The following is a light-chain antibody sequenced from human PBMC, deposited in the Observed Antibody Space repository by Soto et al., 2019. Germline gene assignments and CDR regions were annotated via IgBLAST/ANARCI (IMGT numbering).Light chain of an antibody. Sequence: IVKTQSPATLSVSPGERAALSCMASQSISDNLAWYQQKPGQAPRLLIYGASTRATGIPARFSGGGSGTEFSLTISSLQSEDFAVYYCQQYNSWLTFGGGTKVEIK. J-gene: IGKJ4*01. CDR3: QQYNSWLT. V-gene: IGKV3-15*01. CDR1: QSISDN. CDR2: GAS.